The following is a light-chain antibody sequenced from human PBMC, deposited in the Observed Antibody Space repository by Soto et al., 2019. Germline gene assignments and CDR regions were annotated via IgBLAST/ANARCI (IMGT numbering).Light chain of an antibody. CDR2: DAS. CDR3: QQYGSSPRT. J-gene: IGKJ2*01. CDR1: QSVTSGF. V-gene: IGKV3-20*01. Sequence: ETVLTQSPGTLSLSPGESATLSCRASQSVTSGFLAWYQQKPGQAPRLLIYDASGRATGIPDRFSGSGSGTDFTLTISRLEPEDFAVYYCQQYGSSPRTFGQGTKLEIK.